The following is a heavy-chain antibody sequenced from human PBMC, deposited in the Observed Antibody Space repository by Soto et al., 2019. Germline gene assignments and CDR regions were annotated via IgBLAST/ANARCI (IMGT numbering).Heavy chain of an antibody. CDR2: ITSSGGST. Sequence: PGGSLRLSCAASGFTFRNYYMTWMRQTPGKGLEWISTITSSGGSTYYAASVKGRVTISRDNANNSLYLQMTGLRAEDTALYYCARAKHTHYVTYFDLWDQGTLVTVST. CDR1: GFTFRNYY. D-gene: IGHD3-16*01. CDR3: ARAKHTHYVTYFDL. V-gene: IGHV3-11*01. J-gene: IGHJ5*02.